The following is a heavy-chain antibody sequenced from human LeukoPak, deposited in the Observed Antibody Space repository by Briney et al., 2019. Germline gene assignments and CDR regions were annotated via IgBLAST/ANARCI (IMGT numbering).Heavy chain of an antibody. Sequence: PGGSLRLSCAASGFTFSSYSMNWVRQAPGKGLEWVSSISSSSYIYYADSVKGRFTISRDNAKNSLYLQMNSLRAEDTALYYCGKDVEVGATAYYYGMDVWGQGTTVTVSS. J-gene: IGHJ6*02. V-gene: IGHV3-21*04. CDR2: ISSSSYI. CDR1: GFTFSSYS. D-gene: IGHD1-26*01. CDR3: GKDVEVGATAYYYGMDV.